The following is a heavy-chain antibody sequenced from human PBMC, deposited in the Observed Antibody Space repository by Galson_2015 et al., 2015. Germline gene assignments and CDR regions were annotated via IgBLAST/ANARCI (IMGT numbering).Heavy chain of an antibody. V-gene: IGHV1-2*06. Sequence: SVKVSCKASGYTFTCYYMHWVRQAPGQGLEWMGRINPYCGGTNYAQKFQGRVTMTRDTSISTAYMEMSSLRSDDTAVYYCARVSTGDLFDIWGHGTMVIVSS. J-gene: IGHJ3*02. CDR2: INPYCGGT. CDR1: GYTFTCYY. D-gene: IGHD2/OR15-2a*01. CDR3: ARVSTGDLFDI.